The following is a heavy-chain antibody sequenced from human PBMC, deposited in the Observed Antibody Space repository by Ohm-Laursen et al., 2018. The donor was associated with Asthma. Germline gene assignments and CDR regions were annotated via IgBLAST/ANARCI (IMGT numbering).Heavy chain of an antibody. CDR1: GFTFSAFS. Sequence: SLRLSCTAYGFTFSAFSMHWVRQAPGKGLEWLAYVSRDGNNKYYADSVKGRFTLSRYNSKSTVYLQMDSLRAEDTAVYYCARDCQWLVDYWGQGTLVTVSS. D-gene: IGHD6-19*01. CDR2: VSRDGNNK. J-gene: IGHJ4*02. CDR3: ARDCQWLVDY. V-gene: IGHV3-30-3*01.